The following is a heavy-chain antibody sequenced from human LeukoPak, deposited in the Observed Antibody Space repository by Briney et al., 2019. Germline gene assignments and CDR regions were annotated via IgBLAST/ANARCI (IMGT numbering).Heavy chain of an antibody. V-gene: IGHV4-59*02. CDR3: ASGGGWFGELYLDY. D-gene: IGHD3-10*01. CDR2: IYYSGIT. CDR1: GFTVSGNY. J-gene: IGHJ4*02. Sequence: PGGSLRLSCAVSGFTVSGNYMSWIRQPPGKGLELIGSIYYSGITNYNPSLKSRVTISVDTSKNQFSLKLSSVTAADTAVYYCASGGGWFGELYLDYWGQGTLVTVSS.